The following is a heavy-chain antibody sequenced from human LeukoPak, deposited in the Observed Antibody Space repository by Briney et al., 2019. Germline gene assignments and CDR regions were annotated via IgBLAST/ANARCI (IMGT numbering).Heavy chain of an antibody. CDR1: GFNFGEYA. CDR3: TREVERGGSYWGGDY. CDR2: ITTKASGGIP. Sequence: PGGSLRLSCAGSGFNFGEYAVNWVRQAPGKGLEWVGLITTKASGGIPEYAASVRGRFSISRDDSKNIAYLQLNNLKSEDTAMYFCTREVERGGSYWGGDYWGQGTLVTVSS. D-gene: IGHD1-26*01. J-gene: IGHJ4*02. V-gene: IGHV3-49*04.